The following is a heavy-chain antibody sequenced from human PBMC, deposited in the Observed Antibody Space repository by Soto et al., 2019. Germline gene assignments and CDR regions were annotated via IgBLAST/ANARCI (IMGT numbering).Heavy chain of an antibody. CDR3: ASDWDYYYDRSGSEAY. Sequence: PGGSLRLSCAASGFTFSIYMSWVRQAPGKGLEWVSSIYSGGSTYYAASVKGRFTISRDNSKNTLFLQMNSLRVEDTAVYYCASDWDYYYDRSGSEAYWGQGTLVTVSS. J-gene: IGHJ4*02. D-gene: IGHD3-22*01. CDR1: GFTFSIY. CDR2: IYSGGST. V-gene: IGHV3-53*01.